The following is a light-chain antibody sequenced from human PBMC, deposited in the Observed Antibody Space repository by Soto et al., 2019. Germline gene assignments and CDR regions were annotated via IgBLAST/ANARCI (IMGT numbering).Light chain of an antibody. J-gene: IGLJ1*01. Sequence: QSVLTQPPSVSGSPGQSVAISCTGTSSVVGSYNRVSWYQQPPGAAPKLMIYEVSNRPSGVPDRFSGSKSGNTASLTISGLQAEDEADYYCTSYTGSSTYVFGPGTKVTVL. V-gene: IGLV2-18*02. CDR3: TSYTGSSTYV. CDR2: EVS. CDR1: SSVVGSYNR.